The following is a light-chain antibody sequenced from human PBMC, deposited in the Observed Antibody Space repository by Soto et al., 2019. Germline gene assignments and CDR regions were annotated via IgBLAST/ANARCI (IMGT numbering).Light chain of an antibody. J-gene: IGKJ5*01. CDR3: QQHGTSPIT. CDR2: GAS. Sequence: EIVMTQSPAILSVSPGERATLSCRANQSISSNLAWYQQKPGQAPRLLVYGASNRATGIPDRFSGSGSGTDFTLTISRLEPDDFAVYYCQQHGTSPITFGQGTRLEI. CDR1: QSISSN. V-gene: IGKV3-20*01.